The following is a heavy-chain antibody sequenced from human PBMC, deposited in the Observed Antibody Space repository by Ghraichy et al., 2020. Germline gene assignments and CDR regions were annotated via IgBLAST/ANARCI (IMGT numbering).Heavy chain of an antibody. V-gene: IGHV3-53*01. CDR2: IYSGGST. CDR3: ARGPEDY. J-gene: IGHJ4*02. Sequence: LSLTCAASGFTVSSNYMSWVRQAPGKGLEWVSVIYSGGSTYYADSVKGRFTISRDNSKNTLYLQMNSLRAEDTAVYYCARGPEDYWGQGTLVTVSS. CDR1: GFTVSSNY.